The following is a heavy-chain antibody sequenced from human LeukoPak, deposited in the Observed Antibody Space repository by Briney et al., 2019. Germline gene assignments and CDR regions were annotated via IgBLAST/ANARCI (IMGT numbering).Heavy chain of an antibody. CDR2: IYPGGSI. J-gene: IGHJ4*02. Sequence: GGSLRLSCAASGFTVSSNYMSWVRQAPGKGPECVSVIYPGGSIYYADSVKGRFTISRDDSKNTLYLQMNSLRAEDTAVYYCARGGGYSYGFDYWGQGTLVTVSS. V-gene: IGHV3-53*01. CDR1: GFTVSSNY. D-gene: IGHD5-18*01. CDR3: ARGGGYSYGFDY.